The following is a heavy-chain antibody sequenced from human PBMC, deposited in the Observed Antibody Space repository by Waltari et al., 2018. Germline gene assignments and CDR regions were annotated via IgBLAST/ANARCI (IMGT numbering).Heavy chain of an antibody. D-gene: IGHD3-22*01. Sequence: QVQLVQSGSELTRPGASVKVSFKASGYTFVTSALHWVRQAPGQGLEWMGWIHTNTGKPTYAKGFTGRFVFSMDTSVSTAYLQINSLDAEDTAVYYCARSHYYDTLGYYDYWGQGTLVTVSS. CDR3: ARSHYYDTLGYYDY. J-gene: IGHJ4*02. CDR2: IHTNTGKP. CDR1: GYTFVTSA. V-gene: IGHV7-4-1*02.